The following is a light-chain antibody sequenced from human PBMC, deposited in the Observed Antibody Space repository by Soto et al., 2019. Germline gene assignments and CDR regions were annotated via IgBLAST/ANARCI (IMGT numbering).Light chain of an antibody. V-gene: IGKV1-5*01. Sequence: SEXTQSPATLSASVGDRVTITCRASQSISSWLAWYQQKPGKAPKLLIYDASSLESGVPSRFSGSGSGTEFTLTISSLQPDDFATYYCQQYNSYWTFGPGTKV. CDR3: QQYNSYWT. CDR2: DAS. J-gene: IGKJ1*01. CDR1: QSISSW.